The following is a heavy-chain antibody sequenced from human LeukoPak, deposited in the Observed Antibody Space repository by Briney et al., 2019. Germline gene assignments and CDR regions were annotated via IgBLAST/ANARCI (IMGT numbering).Heavy chain of an antibody. CDR3: ARDWGSLYYLDY. D-gene: IGHD3-10*01. CDR2: ISSVSSTT. Sequence: GGSLRLSCAASGFRFNEYSMNWVRQAPGKRLEWISYISSVSSTTLYADSVRGRFTISRDNAKDSLYLQMNSLRDDDTAVYYCARDWGSLYYLDYWGQGTLVTVSS. J-gene: IGHJ4*02. CDR1: GFRFNEYS. V-gene: IGHV3-48*02.